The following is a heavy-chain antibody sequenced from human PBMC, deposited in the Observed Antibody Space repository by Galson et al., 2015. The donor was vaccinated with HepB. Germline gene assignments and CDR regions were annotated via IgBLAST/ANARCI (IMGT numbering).Heavy chain of an antibody. CDR3: ARSPRVGGDAFDV. CDR1: GFTFSSYG. Sequence: SLRLSCAASGFTFSSYGMNWVRQAPGKGLEWVSSISSSSSYIYYADSLKGRFTISRDNAKNSLYLQMNSLRAEDTAVYYCARSPRVGGDAFDVWGQGTMVTVSS. J-gene: IGHJ3*01. D-gene: IGHD3-16*01. CDR2: ISSSSSYI. V-gene: IGHV3-21*01.